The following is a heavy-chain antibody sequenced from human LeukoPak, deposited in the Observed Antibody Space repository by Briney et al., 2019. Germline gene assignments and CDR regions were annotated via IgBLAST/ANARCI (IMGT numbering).Heavy chain of an antibody. J-gene: IGHJ3*02. Sequence: ASVKVSCKVSGYTLTELSMHWVRQAPGKGLEWMGGFDPEDGETIYAQKFQGRVTITADESTSTAYMELSSLRSEDTAVYYCLATSAWAFDIWGQGTMVTVSS. V-gene: IGHV1-24*01. CDR2: FDPEDGET. D-gene: IGHD2-2*01. CDR1: GYTLTELS. CDR3: LATSAWAFDI.